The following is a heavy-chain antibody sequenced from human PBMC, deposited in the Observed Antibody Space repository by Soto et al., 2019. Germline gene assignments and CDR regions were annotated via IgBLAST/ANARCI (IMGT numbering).Heavy chain of an antibody. CDR2: IIPIFGTA. J-gene: IGHJ6*02. V-gene: IGHV1-69*13. D-gene: IGHD3-22*01. CDR1: GGTFSSYA. CDR3: ARDYYYDSSGNYYGMDV. Sequence: SVKVSCKASGGTFSSYAISWVRQAPGQGLEWMGGIIPIFGTANYAQKFQGRVTITADESTSTAYMELSSLRSEDTAAYHCARDYYYDSSGNYYGMDVWGQGTTVTVSS.